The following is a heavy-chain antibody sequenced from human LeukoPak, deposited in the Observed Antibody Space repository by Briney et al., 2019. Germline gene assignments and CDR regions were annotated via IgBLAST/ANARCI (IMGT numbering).Heavy chain of an antibody. CDR2: IYHSGST. CDR1: GDSISSSNW. J-gene: IGHJ4*02. D-gene: IGHD3-10*01. Sequence: SETLSLTCAVSGDSISSSNWWSWVRQPPGQGLEWIGEIYHSGSTNYNPSLKSRVTISVDKSKNQFSLKLSSVTAADTAVYYCASQITMVRGVIQIFDYWGQGTLVTVSS. V-gene: IGHV4-4*02. CDR3: ASQITMVRGVIQIFDY.